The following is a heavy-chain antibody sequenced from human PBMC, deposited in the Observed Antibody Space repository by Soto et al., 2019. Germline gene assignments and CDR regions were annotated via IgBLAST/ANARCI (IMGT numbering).Heavy chain of an antibody. CDR3: ATPQDYAGCIDS. Sequence: SDTLSLICTVSGGSISSYYWSWIRQPPGKGLEWIGYIYYSGSTNYNPSLKSRVTISVDTSKNQFSLKLSSVTAADTAVYYCATPQDYAGCIDSWGQGTLVTVSS. CDR2: IYYSGST. CDR1: GGSISSYY. J-gene: IGHJ4*02. V-gene: IGHV4-59*08. D-gene: IGHD2-2*01.